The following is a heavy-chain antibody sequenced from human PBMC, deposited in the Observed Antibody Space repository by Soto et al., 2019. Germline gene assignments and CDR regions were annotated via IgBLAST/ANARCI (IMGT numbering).Heavy chain of an antibody. J-gene: IGHJ4*02. V-gene: IGHV3-30-3*01. Sequence: QVPLVESGGGVVQPGRSLRLSCAASGFTFSSYAMHWVRQAPGKGLEWGAVISYDGSNKYYADSVKGRFTISRDNSKNTLYLQMNSLRAEDTAVYYCARDRIYSSSWHDYWGQGTLVTVSS. CDR2: ISYDGSNK. D-gene: IGHD6-13*01. CDR3: ARDRIYSSSWHDY. CDR1: GFTFSSYA.